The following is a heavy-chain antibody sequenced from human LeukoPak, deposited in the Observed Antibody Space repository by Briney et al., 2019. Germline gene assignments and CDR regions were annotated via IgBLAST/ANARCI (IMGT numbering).Heavy chain of an antibody. V-gene: IGHV4-61*02. CDR1: GGSISSGSYY. D-gene: IGHD3-10*01. CDR3: ARAGPGGFDP. CDR2: IYTSGST. J-gene: IGHJ5*02. Sequence: SETLSLTCTVSGGSISSGSYYWSWIRQPARKGLEWIGRIYTSGSTNYNPSLKSLVTISVDTSKNQFSLKLSSVTAADTAVYYCARAGPGGFDPWGQGTLVTVSS.